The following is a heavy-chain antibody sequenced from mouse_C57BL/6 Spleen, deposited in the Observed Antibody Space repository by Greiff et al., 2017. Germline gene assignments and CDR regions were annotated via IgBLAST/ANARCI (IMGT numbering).Heavy chain of an antibody. J-gene: IGHJ3*01. CDR3: ARERGGYDFAY. CDR2: ISDGGSYT. V-gene: IGHV5-4*01. D-gene: IGHD2-2*01. CDR1: GFTFSSYA. Sequence: EVQLVESGGGLVKPGGSLKLSCAASGFTFSSYAMSWVRQTPEKRLEWVATISDGGSYTYYPDNVKGRFTISRDNAKNNLYLQMSHLKAEDTAMYYCARERGGYDFAYWSQGTLVTVSA.